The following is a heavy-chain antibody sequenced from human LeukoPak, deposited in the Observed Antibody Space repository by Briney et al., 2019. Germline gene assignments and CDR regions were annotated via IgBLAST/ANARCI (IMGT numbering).Heavy chain of an antibody. V-gene: IGHV3-53*01. J-gene: IGHJ4*02. CDR3: ARGPARSWYPNELDY. Sequence: PGGSLRLSCAASGFTVSSNYMSWVRQAPGKGLEWVSVIYSGGSTYYADSVKGRFTISRDNSKNTLYLQMNSLRAEDTAVYYCARGPARSWYPNELDYWGQGTLVTVSS. CDR2: IYSGGST. CDR1: GFTVSSNY. D-gene: IGHD6-13*01.